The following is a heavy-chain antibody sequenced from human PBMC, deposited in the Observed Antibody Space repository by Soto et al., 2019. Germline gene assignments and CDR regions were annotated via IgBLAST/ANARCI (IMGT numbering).Heavy chain of an antibody. CDR2: INHSGST. Sequence: SETLPLTCAVYGGSFSGYYWTWIRQPPGTGLEWIGEINHSGSTNYNPSLKSRVTISVDTSKNQFSLKLTSVTAADTAVYYCARDKITGLFGYWGQGTLVTVSS. V-gene: IGHV4-34*01. CDR1: GGSFSGYY. J-gene: IGHJ4*02. CDR3: ARDKITGLFGY. D-gene: IGHD2-8*02.